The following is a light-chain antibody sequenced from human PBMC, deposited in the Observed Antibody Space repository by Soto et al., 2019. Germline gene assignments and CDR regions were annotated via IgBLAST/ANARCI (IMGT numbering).Light chain of an antibody. CDR2: DAS. Sequence: EIVLTQSPATLSLSPGERATLSCRASQSVSSYLAWYQQKPGQAPRLLIYDASNRATGIPARFSGSGSGTDFTLTISSLEPEDFAVYYCQQRSNWPSTFGGGTKVDIX. V-gene: IGKV3-11*01. J-gene: IGKJ4*01. CDR3: QQRSNWPST. CDR1: QSVSSY.